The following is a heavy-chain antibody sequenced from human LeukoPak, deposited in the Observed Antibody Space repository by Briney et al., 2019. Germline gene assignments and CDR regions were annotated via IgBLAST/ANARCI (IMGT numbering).Heavy chain of an antibody. J-gene: IGHJ4*02. CDR1: GFTFSSYA. V-gene: IGHV3-23*01. CDR2: ISGSGGST. CDR3: AKDRIYCSGGSCYSCFDY. Sequence: GRSLRLSCAASGFTFSSYAMSWVRQAPGKGLEWVSAISGSGGSTYYADSVKGRFTISRDNSKNTLYLQMNSLRAEDTAVYYCAKDRIYCSGGSCYSCFDYWGQGTLVTVSS. D-gene: IGHD2-15*01.